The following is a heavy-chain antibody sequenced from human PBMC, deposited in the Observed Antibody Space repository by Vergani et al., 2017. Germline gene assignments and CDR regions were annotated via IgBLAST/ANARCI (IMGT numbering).Heavy chain of an antibody. V-gene: IGHV4-59*08. Sequence: QVQLQESGPGLVKPSETLCLTCTVSGGSISSYYWSWIRQPPGKGLEWIGYIYYSGSTNYNPSLKSRVTISVDTSKNQFSLKLSPVTAADTAVYYCATSSSPNYYYYGMDVWGQGTTVTVSS. CDR2: IYYSGST. J-gene: IGHJ6*02. D-gene: IGHD6-6*01. CDR3: ATSSSPNYYYYGMDV. CDR1: GGSISSYY.